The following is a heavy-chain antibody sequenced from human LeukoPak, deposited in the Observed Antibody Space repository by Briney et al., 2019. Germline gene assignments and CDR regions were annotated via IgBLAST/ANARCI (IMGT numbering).Heavy chain of an antibody. CDR3: ASPVASSSWYYFDS. D-gene: IGHD6-13*01. J-gene: IGHJ4*02. Sequence: PGGSLRLSCAASGFTFSSYSMNWVRQAPGKGLEWVSSISSSSGFIFYADSVKGRFTSSRDNAKSPLYLQMNSLRAEDTAVYYCASPVASSSWYYFDSWGQGTLVTVSS. V-gene: IGHV3-21*01. CDR1: GFTFSSYS. CDR2: ISSSSGFI.